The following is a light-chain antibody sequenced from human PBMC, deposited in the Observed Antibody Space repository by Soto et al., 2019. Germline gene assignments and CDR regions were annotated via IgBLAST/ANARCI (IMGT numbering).Light chain of an antibody. CDR2: EVS. V-gene: IGLV2-14*01. CDR3: SSYTSSSTPRV. CDR1: SSDVGGYNY. J-gene: IGLJ3*02. Sequence: QSVLTQPASVSGSPGQSITISCTETSSDVGGYNYVSWYQQHPGKAPKLMIYEVSNRPSGVSNRFSGSKSGNTASLTISGLQAEDEADYYCSSYTSSSTPRVFGGGTKLTVL.